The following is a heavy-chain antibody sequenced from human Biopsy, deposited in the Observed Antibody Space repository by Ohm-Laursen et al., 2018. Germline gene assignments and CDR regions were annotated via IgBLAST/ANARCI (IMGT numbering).Heavy chain of an antibody. Sequence: ASANVSCKASGDAFLGYYLHWVRQAPGQGLEWMGSIYPNSGDTDFAQKFQGRVSMTRDTSVSTAYLELSSLRSDDTAIYYCARDLLEWSLPSWGQGTLVTVSS. CDR3: ARDLLEWSLPS. CDR2: IYPNSGDT. V-gene: IGHV1-2*02. CDR1: GDAFLGYY. D-gene: IGHD3-3*01. J-gene: IGHJ4*02.